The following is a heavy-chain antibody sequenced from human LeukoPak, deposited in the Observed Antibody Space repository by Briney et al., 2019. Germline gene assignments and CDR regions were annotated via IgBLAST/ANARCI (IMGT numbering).Heavy chain of an antibody. D-gene: IGHD3-3*01. J-gene: IGHJ4*02. CDR3: ARVRLDFWSGYYSVDY. CDR1: GYTFTSYD. CDR2: MNPNSGNT. V-gene: IGHV1-8*01. Sequence: ASVKVSCKASGYTFTSYDINWVRQATGQGLEWMGWMNPNSGNTGYAQKFQGRVTMTTDTSTSTAYMELRSLRSDDTAVYYCARVRLDFWSGYYSVDYWGQGTLVTVSS.